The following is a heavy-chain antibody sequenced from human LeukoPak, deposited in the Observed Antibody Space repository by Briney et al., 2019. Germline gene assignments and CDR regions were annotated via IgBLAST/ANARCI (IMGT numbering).Heavy chain of an antibody. V-gene: IGHV3-23*01. CDR1: GFTFSSYA. CDR2: IRGSGGST. CDR3: AKDREYYDSSGYYFRGY. D-gene: IGHD3-22*01. J-gene: IGHJ4*02. Sequence: GGSLRLSCAASGFTFSSYAMSWVRQAPGKGLEWVSAIRGSGGSTYYADSVKGRFTISRYNSKNTLYLQMNSLRDEATAVYYCAKDREYYDSSGYYFRGYWGQGTLVTVSS.